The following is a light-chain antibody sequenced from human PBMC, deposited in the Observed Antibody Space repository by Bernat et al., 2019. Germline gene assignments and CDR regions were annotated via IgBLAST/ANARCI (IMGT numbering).Light chain of an antibody. CDR1: QVIGIY. CDR2: GAS. Sequence: DIQLTQSPPFLSASVGDRVTITCRASQVIGIYLDWYQQKPGKAPKLLIYGASTLQTGVPSRFSGSGSGTEFTLTINNLQPEDFATFYCQHLNNFPITFGQGTRLEI. J-gene: IGKJ5*01. V-gene: IGKV1-9*01. CDR3: QHLNNFPIT.